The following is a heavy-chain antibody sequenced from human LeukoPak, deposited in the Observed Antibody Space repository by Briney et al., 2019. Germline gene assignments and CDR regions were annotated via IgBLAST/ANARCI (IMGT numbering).Heavy chain of an antibody. V-gene: IGHV3-21*01. J-gene: IGHJ4*02. CDR2: ISSSSSYI. Sequence: GGSLRLSCAASGFTFSSYSMNWVRQAPGKGLEWVSSISSSSSYIYYADSVKGRFTISRDNAKNSLYLQTNSLRAEDTAVYYCARAIAVAGDYWGQGTLVTVSS. D-gene: IGHD6-19*01. CDR1: GFTFSSYS. CDR3: ARAIAVAGDY.